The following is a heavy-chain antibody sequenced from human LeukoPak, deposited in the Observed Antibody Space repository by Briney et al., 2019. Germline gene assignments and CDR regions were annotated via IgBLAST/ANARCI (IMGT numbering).Heavy chain of an antibody. CDR2: IHYSGST. Sequence: PSETLSLTCTVSGGSISSYYWSWIRQPPGKGLEWIGYIHYSGSTNFNPSLKGRVTISLDASKNQFSLKLTSVTAADTAVYYCARDRDRGYDLNELDYWGQGTLVTVSS. J-gene: IGHJ4*02. CDR1: GGSISSYY. CDR3: ARDRDRGYDLNELDY. D-gene: IGHD5-12*01. V-gene: IGHV4-59*01.